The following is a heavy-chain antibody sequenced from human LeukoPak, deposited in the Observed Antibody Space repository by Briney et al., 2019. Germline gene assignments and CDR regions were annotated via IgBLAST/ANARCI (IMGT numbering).Heavy chain of an antibody. V-gene: IGHV3-9*01. CDR2: ISWNSGSI. Sequence: GGSLRLSCAASGFTFDDYAMHWVRQAPGKGLEWVSGISWNSGSIGYADSVKGRFTISRDNAKNSLYLQMNSLRAEDTALYYCAKDHTMVRGVIIEGPFDYWGQGTLVTVSS. CDR1: GFTFDDYA. D-gene: IGHD3-10*01. J-gene: IGHJ4*02. CDR3: AKDHTMVRGVIIEGPFDY.